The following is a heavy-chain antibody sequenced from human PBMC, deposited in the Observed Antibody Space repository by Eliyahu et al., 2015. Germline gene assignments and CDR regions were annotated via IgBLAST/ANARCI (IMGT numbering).Heavy chain of an antibody. CDR3: ARENDFWSGAVDGHY. J-gene: IGHJ4*02. CDR2: IYYSGST. D-gene: IGHD3-3*01. CDR1: GGSXSXSSYY. V-gene: IGHV4-39*07. Sequence: QLQLQESGPGLVKPSETLSLTCTVXGGSXSXSSYYXGWXRXPPGKGLEWIGSIYYSGSTYYNPSLKSRVTISVDTSKNQFSLKLSSVTAADTAVYYCARENDFWSGAVDGHYWGQGTLVTVSS.